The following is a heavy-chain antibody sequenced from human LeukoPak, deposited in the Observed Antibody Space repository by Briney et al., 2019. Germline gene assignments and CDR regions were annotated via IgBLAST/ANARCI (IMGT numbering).Heavy chain of an antibody. CDR3: ARASYSYDINGWVPFDY. Sequence: PSETLSLICAVYGGSFSGYYWSWIRQPPGKGLEWIGRIYTSGSTNYNPSLKSRVTISGDTSKNQFSLRLSSVTAADTAVYYCARASYSYDINGWVPFDYWGQGTLVTVSS. CDR2: IYTSGST. J-gene: IGHJ4*02. CDR1: GGSFSGYY. D-gene: IGHD3-22*01. V-gene: IGHV4-4*08.